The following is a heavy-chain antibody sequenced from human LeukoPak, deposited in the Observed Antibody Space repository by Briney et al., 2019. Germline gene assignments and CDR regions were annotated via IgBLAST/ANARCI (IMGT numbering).Heavy chain of an antibody. CDR3: ARARIARNYYFDY. Sequence: PGRSLRLSCAASGFTFSSYAMHWVRQAPGKGLEWVAVISYDGSNKYYADSVKGRFTISRDNSKNTLYLQMNSLRAEDTAVYYCARARIARNYYFDYWGQGTLVTVSS. D-gene: IGHD1-14*01. V-gene: IGHV3-30-3*01. J-gene: IGHJ4*02. CDR1: GFTFSSYA. CDR2: ISYDGSNK.